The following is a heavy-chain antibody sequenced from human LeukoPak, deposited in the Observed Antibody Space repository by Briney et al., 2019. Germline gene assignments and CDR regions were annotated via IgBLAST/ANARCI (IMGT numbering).Heavy chain of an antibody. J-gene: IGHJ5*02. Sequence: SETLSLTCTVSGGSISSYYWSWIRQPPGKGLEWIGYIYYSGSTNYNPSLKSRVTISVDTSKNQFSLKLSSVTAADTAVYYCARVDTAMVTFDPWGQGTLVTVSS. D-gene: IGHD5-18*01. CDR1: GGSISSYY. V-gene: IGHV4-59*12. CDR2: IYYSGST. CDR3: ARVDTAMVTFDP.